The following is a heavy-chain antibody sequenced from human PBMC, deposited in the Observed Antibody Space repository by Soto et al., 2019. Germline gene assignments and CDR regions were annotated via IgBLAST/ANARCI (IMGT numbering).Heavy chain of an antibody. V-gene: IGHV1-18*01. Sequence: QVQLVQSGGEVREPGASVKVSCKASGYSFLYYAISWVRQSPGQVLEWLGWISPYNANTKYGERAQGRVTITTDTATSTAYLELRSLTSDDTAVYYCVVRGSDTSKGLLGWGQGTLVTVSS. CDR1: GYSFLYYA. CDR3: VVRGSDTSKGLLG. D-gene: IGHD2-21*01. J-gene: IGHJ4*02. CDR2: ISPYNANT.